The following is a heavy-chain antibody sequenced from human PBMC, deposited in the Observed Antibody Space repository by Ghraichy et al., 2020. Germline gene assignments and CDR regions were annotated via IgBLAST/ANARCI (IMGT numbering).Heavy chain of an antibody. CDR1: GFSFSTYW. Sequence: ETLSLTCAASGFSFSTYWMTWVRQAPGKGLECVANIKGDGSETHYVDSVKGRFTISRDNAKNSLFLQMNSLTAEDTALYYCTTSGTGHPFYYDFWGQGTLVTVSS. V-gene: IGHV3-7*03. J-gene: IGHJ4*02. CDR3: TTSGTGHPFYYDF. D-gene: IGHD1-1*01. CDR2: IKGDGSET.